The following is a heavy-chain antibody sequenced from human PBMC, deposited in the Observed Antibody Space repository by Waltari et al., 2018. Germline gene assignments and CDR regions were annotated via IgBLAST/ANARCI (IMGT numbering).Heavy chain of an antibody. Sequence: EVQLVESGGGLVQPGGSLRLSCEASGFTFSSYWMHWVRQAPGKGLVWVSRSSSNDNTTTYAASVKGRFTISRDNAKNTLYLQMNSLRAEDTAVYYCARVEYSYGPYCFDSWGQGTPVTVSS. J-gene: IGHJ4*02. CDR2: SSSNDNTT. V-gene: IGHV3-74*01. CDR3: ARVEYSYGPYCFDS. D-gene: IGHD5-18*01. CDR1: GFTFSSYW.